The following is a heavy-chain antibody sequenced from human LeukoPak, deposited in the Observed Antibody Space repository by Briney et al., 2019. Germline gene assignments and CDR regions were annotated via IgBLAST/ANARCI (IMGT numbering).Heavy chain of an antibody. J-gene: IGHJ4*02. V-gene: IGHV5-51*04. D-gene: IGHD6-13*01. CDR2: IYPGDSDT. Sequence: GEPLKFSCKCSGYSFTNYLIDWVGQMPVKGLGWMGIIYPGDSDTRYSPSFQGQVTISADKPINTAYLQWSRLKASDTAMYYGARIFIAAAGNPFDYWGQGTLVTVSS. CDR3: ARIFIAAAGNPFDY. CDR1: GYSFTNYL.